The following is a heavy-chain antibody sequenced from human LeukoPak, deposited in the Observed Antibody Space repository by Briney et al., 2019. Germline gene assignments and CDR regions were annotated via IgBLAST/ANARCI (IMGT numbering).Heavy chain of an antibody. Sequence: PSETLSLTCAVYGGSFSGYYWSWIRQPPGKGLEWIGEINHSGSTNYIPSLKSRVTISVDTSKNQFSLKLSSVTAADTAVYYCARGVRKYYYGSGSGYYYYGMDVWGQGTTVTVSS. CDR3: ARGVRKYYYGSGSGYYYYGMDV. CDR2: INHSGST. V-gene: IGHV4-34*01. J-gene: IGHJ6*02. CDR1: GGSFSGYY. D-gene: IGHD3-10*01.